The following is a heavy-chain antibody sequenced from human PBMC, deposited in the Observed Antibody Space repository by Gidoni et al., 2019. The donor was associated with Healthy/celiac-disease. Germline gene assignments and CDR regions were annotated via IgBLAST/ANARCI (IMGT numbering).Heavy chain of an antibody. CDR1: GGSISSSSYY. CDR3: ARGEDFWSGYPVDWFDP. CDR2: IYYSGST. V-gene: IGHV4-39*01. D-gene: IGHD3-3*01. J-gene: IGHJ5*02. Sequence: QLQLQESGPGLVKPAETLSLNCTVSGGSISSSSYYWGWIRQPPGKGLEWIGSIYYSGSTYYNPSLKSRVTISVDTSKNQFSLKLSSVTAADTAVYYCARGEDFWSGYPVDWFDPWGQGTLVTVSS.